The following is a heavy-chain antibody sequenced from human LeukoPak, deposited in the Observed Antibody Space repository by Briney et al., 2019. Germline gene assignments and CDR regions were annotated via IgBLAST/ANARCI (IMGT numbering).Heavy chain of an antibody. CDR1: GFTFSNAW. CDR3: TTGGYYFDY. CDR2: AKSKVVGGTR. V-gene: IGHV3-15*07. J-gene: IGHJ4*02. Sequence: GGSLRLSCVGSGFTFSNAWMSWVRQAPGMGLEWVGRAKSKVVGGTREYAAPAKGRFTISRDDSKNTLYLQMSSLKTEDTAVYYCTTGGYYFDYWGQGTLVTVSS.